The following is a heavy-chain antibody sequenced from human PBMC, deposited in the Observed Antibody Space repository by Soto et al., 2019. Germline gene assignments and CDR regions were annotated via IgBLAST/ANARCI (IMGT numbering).Heavy chain of an antibody. J-gene: IGHJ4*02. Sequence: QVQLVESGGGVVQPGTSLRLSCVGSGFTFRSYVIHWVRQAPGKGLEWVALTSYDGSNNFYGDSVKGSFTISRHNSRNTVELQMDSLTCADTALYYCARWGTTGGLDVWGQGTLVTVSS. CDR2: TSYDGSNN. CDR1: GFTFRSYV. CDR3: ARWGTTGGLDV. V-gene: IGHV3-33*05. D-gene: IGHD3-16*01.